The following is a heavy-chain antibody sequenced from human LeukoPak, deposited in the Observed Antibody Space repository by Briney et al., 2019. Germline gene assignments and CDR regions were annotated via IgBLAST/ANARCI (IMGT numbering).Heavy chain of an antibody. V-gene: IGHV4-30-4*01. J-gene: IGHJ4*02. D-gene: IGHD3-3*01. CDR3: WAHNTPFGVVQGIDY. CDR2: IYYSGST. CDR1: GGSISSGDYY. Sequence: SETLSLTCTVSGGSISSGDYYWRWIRQPPGKGLEWIGYIYYSGSTYYNPSLKSRVTISVDTSKNQFSLKLSSVTAADTAVYYCWAHNTPFGVVQGIDYWGQGTLVTVSS.